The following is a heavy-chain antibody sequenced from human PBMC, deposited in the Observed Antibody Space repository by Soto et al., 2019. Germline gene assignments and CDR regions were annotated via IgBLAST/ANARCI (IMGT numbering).Heavy chain of an antibody. Sequence: QVQLVESGGAVVHLGGSRRPPCAAPGSPFRGNGMHGVRQVPGKGLEGVAVISYDGNNKNYADSVKGRFTISRDNSKNTLHLQMNSLRAEDTAVYYCAKVVRHYFDYWGQGTLVTVSS. D-gene: IGHD4-17*01. CDR3: AKVVRHYFDY. CDR1: GSPFRGNG. V-gene: IGHV3-30*18. J-gene: IGHJ4*02. CDR2: ISYDGNNK.